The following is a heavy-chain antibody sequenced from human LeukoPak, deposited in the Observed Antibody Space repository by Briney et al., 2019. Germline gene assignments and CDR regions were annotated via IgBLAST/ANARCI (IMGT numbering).Heavy chain of an antibody. Sequence: SETLSLTCTVSGGSISSNYWTWIRQPPGKGLEWIGYIYYSGSTNYNPSLKSRVTISVDTSKNQFSLKLSSVTAADTAVYYCARDGPYYYGSGSPSGMDVWGQGTTVTVSS. D-gene: IGHD3-10*01. CDR1: GGSISSNY. J-gene: IGHJ6*02. CDR3: ARDGPYYYGSGSPSGMDV. CDR2: IYYSGST. V-gene: IGHV4-59*01.